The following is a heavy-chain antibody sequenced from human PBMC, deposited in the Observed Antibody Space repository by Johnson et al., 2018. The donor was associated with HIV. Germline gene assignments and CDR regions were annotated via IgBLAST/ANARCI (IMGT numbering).Heavy chain of an antibody. Sequence: VQLVESGGSVVRPGGSLRLSCAASGFTFDDYGMSWVRQAPGKGLEWVPGINWNGGSTGYADSVKGRFTISRDNAKNSLYLQTNSLRAEDTAVYYCARDRDSGYDYPGAFDIWGQGTMVTVSS. D-gene: IGHD5-12*01. J-gene: IGHJ3*02. CDR3: ARDRDSGYDYPGAFDI. CDR2: INWNGGST. CDR1: GFTFDDYG. V-gene: IGHV3-20*04.